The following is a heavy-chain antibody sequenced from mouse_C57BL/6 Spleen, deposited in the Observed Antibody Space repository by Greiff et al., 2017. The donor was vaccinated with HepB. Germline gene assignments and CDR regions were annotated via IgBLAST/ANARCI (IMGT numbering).Heavy chain of an antibody. Sequence: QVHVKQSGAELVKPGASVKVSCKASGYTFTSYWMHWVKQRPGQGLEWIGRIHPSDSDTNYNQKFKGKATLTVDKSSSTAYMQLSSLTSEDSAVYYCAIYGSSFAWFAYWGQGTLVTVSA. CDR1: GYTFTSYW. D-gene: IGHD1-1*01. J-gene: IGHJ3*01. CDR3: AIYGSSFAWFAY. CDR2: IHPSDSDT. V-gene: IGHV1-74*01.